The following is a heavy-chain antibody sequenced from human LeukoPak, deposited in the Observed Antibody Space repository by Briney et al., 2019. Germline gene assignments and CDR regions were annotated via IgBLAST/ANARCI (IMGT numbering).Heavy chain of an antibody. CDR1: GGPISSYY. D-gene: IGHD3-10*01. CDR2: IYTSWTT. V-gene: IGHV4-4*07. CDR3: AGNYYGSGSYYSEDRY. J-gene: IGHJ4*02. Sequence: SSETLSLTCTVSGGPISSYYWSWIRQPAGKGLEWIGRIYTSWTTNYNPSLKSRVTMSVDTSKNQFSLTLSSVTAADTAVYYCAGNYYGSGSYYSEDRYWGQGTLVTVSS.